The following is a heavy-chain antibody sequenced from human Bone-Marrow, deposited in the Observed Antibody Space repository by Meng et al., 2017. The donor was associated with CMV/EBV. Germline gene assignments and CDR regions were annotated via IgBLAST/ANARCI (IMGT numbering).Heavy chain of an antibody. V-gene: IGHV3-23*03. CDR2: IYSGGSST. CDR3: AKGLGGAARPFQH. D-gene: IGHD6-6*01. J-gene: IGHJ1*01. Sequence: ETLSLTCAASGFTFSSYAMSWVRQAPGKGLEWVSVIYSGGSSTYYADSVKGRFTISRDNSKNTLYLQMNSLRAEDTAVYYCAKGLGGAARPFQHCGQGTLVTVSS. CDR1: GFTFSSYA.